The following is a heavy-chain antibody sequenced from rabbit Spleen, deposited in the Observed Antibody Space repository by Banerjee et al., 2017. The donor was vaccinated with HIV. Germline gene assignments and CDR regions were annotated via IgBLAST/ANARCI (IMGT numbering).Heavy chain of an antibody. J-gene: IGHJ4*01. CDR3: ARSAGVGADGYGNL. D-gene: IGHD6-1*01. CDR2: INAATGKA. Sequence: QSLEESGGGLVQPGGSLTLSCKASGFDFSSYYMTWVRQAPGKGLEWIACINAATGKAVYANWAKGRVTISKTSSTTVTLQMTSLTAADTAAYFCARSAGVGADGYGNLWGPGTLVTV. V-gene: IGHV1S40*01. CDR1: GFDFSSYY.